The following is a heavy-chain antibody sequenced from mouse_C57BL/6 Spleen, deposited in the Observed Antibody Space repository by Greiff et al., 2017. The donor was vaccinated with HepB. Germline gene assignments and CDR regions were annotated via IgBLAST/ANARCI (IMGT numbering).Heavy chain of an antibody. D-gene: IGHD1-1*01. Sequence: VKLVESGAELARPGASVKMSCKASGYTFTSYTMHWVKQRPGQGLEWIGYINPSSGYTKYNQKFKDKATLTADKSSSTAYMQLSSLTSEDSAVYYCAREITTVPYYFDYWGQGTTLTVSS. CDR2: INPSSGYT. J-gene: IGHJ2*01. CDR3: AREITTVPYYFDY. V-gene: IGHV1-4*01. CDR1: GYTFTSYT.